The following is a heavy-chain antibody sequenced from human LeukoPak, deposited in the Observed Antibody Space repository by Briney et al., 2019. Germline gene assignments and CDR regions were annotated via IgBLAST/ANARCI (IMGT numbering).Heavy chain of an antibody. CDR3: ARDGIAAAVLG. CDR2: IYYSGST. Sequence: PSETLSLNCTVSGGSISRNSDYWGWIRQPPGKGLEWIGSIYYSGSTYYNPSLKSRVTISVDTSKNQFSLKLSSVTAADTAVYYCARDGIAAAVLGWGQGTLVTVSS. D-gene: IGHD6-13*01. J-gene: IGHJ4*02. V-gene: IGHV4-39*07. CDR1: GGSISRNSDY.